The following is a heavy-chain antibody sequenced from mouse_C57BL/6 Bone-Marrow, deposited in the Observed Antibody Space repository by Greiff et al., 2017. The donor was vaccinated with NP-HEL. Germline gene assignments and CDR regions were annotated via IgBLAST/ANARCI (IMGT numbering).Heavy chain of an antibody. J-gene: IGHJ1*03. CDR1: GFSFNTYA. V-gene: IGHV10-1*01. Sequence: EVKLVASGGGLVQPKGSLKLSCAASGFSFNTYAMNWVRQAPGKGLEWVARIRSKSNNYATYYADSVKDRFTISRDDSESMLYLQMNNLKTEDTAMYYCVRHGGDWYFDVWGTGTTVTVSS. CDR2: IRSKSNNYAT. CDR3: VRHGGDWYFDV.